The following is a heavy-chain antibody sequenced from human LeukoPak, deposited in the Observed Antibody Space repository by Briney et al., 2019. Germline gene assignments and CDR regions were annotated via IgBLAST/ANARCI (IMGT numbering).Heavy chain of an antibody. CDR2: ISWNSGSI. J-gene: IGHJ4*02. Sequence: PGGSLRLSCAASGFTFDDYAMHWVRQAPGKGLEWVSGISWNSGSIGYADSVKGRFTISRDNAKNSLYLQMNTLRPEDTAVYYCARERQNKDFWSGGDYWDQGTLVTVSS. V-gene: IGHV3-9*01. CDR3: ARERQNKDFWSGGDY. CDR1: GFTFDDYA. D-gene: IGHD3-3*01.